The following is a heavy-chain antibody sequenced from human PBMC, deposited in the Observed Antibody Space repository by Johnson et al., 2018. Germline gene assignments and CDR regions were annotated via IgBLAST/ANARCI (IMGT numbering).Heavy chain of an antibody. V-gene: IGHV3-30*14. CDR3: ASMTVGQQPGDDAFDI. J-gene: IGHJ3*02. CDR1: GFTFSPFT. Sequence: QVQLVESGGGVVQPGGSLRLSCAASGFTFSPFTMHWVRQAPCKGLEWVSVIPYDGGKKHYADSVTGRFTITRDNSKNTMYLPMKSLRAEETAVYNWASMTVGQQPGDDAFDIWGQGTMVTVSS. CDR2: IPYDGGKK. D-gene: IGHD6-13*01.